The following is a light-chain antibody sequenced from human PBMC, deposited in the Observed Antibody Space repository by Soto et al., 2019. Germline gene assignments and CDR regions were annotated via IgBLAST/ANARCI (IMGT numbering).Light chain of an antibody. Sequence: DIQMTQSPSSVSASVGDRVTITCRASQDISTWVAWYQQKPGKAPKLLISAASTLQSGVPRRFSGSGSGTDFPLIISRLQPEDFATYFCQQGDSFPFTFGGGTKVQIK. CDR1: QDISTW. J-gene: IGKJ4*01. CDR3: QQGDSFPFT. V-gene: IGKV1-12*01. CDR2: AAS.